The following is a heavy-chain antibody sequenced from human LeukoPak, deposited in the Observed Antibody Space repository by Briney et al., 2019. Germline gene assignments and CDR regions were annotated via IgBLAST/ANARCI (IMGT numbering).Heavy chain of an antibody. CDR1: GFTFSSYW. CDR2: INHSGST. D-gene: IGHD5-24*01. V-gene: IGHV4-34*01. J-gene: IGHJ4*02. CDR3: ARGSRWLQRFDY. Sequence: GSLRLSCAASGFTFSSYWMSWVRQPPGKGLEWIGEINHSGSTNYNPSLKSRVTISVDTSKNQFSLKLSSVTAADTAVYYCARGSRWLQRFDYWGQGTLVTVSS.